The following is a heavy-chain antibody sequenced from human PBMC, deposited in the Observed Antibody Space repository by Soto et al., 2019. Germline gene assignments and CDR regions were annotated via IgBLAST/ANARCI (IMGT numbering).Heavy chain of an antibody. Sequence: QVQLVQSGGEVKKPGASVKVSCKTSGYSFTTYGISWVRQAPGQGLEWMGWISGYNGNTNYAQKFQGRVTMTTDTSTSTAYMELRSLRSDDTAVYYCAREGPAPYYYYGMDVWGQGSTVAASS. V-gene: IGHV1-18*01. J-gene: IGHJ6*02. CDR1: GYSFTTYG. CDR2: ISGYNGNT. CDR3: AREGPAPYYYYGMDV.